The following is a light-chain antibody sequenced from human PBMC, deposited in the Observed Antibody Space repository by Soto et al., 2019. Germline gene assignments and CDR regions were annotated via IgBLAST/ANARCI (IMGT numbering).Light chain of an antibody. CDR3: AAWDDSLRGPV. Sequence: QSVLTQPPSASGTSGQRVTISCSGSSSNIGTNYVYWYQQLPGTAPKLLIYSNNQRPSGVPDRFSGSKSGTSASLALSGLRSEDEADYYCAAWDDSLRGPVFGGGTKVTVL. CDR2: SNN. CDR1: SSNIGTNY. J-gene: IGLJ2*01. V-gene: IGLV1-47*02.